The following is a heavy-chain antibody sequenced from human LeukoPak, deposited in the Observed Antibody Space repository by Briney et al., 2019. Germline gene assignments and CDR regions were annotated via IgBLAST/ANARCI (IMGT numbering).Heavy chain of an antibody. V-gene: IGHV3-23*01. Sequence: HPGGSLRLSCAASGFTFSSYAMSWVRQAPGKGLEWVSAISGSGGSTYYADSVKGRFTISRDNSKNTLYLQMNSLRAEDTAVYYCAKAEDYDILTGWADYWGREPWSPSPQ. D-gene: IGHD3-9*01. CDR2: ISGSGGST. CDR1: GFTFSSYA. J-gene: IGHJ4*02. CDR3: AKAEDYDILTGWADY.